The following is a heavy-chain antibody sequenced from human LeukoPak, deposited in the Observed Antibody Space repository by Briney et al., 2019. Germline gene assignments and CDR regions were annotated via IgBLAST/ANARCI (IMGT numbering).Heavy chain of an antibody. V-gene: IGHV1-69*05. D-gene: IGHD5-18*01. Sequence: SVKVSCKACGGTFSSYAISWVRQAPGQGLEWMGGIIPIFGTTNYAQKFQGRVTITTDESTSTAYMELSSLRSEDTAVYYCARGGNSYGSFDYWGQGTLVTVSS. CDR1: GGTFSSYA. J-gene: IGHJ4*02. CDR3: ARGGNSYGSFDY. CDR2: IIPIFGTT.